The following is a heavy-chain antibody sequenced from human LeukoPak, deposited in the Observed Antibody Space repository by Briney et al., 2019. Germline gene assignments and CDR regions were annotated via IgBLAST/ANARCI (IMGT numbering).Heavy chain of an antibody. J-gene: IGHJ4*01. CDR3: ARHRDYYDT. D-gene: IGHD3-22*01. CDR2: IYSSGSA. V-gene: IGHV4-59*08. CDR1: GASINNNF. Sequence: SETLSLTCTVSGASINNNFWTWIRQPPGKGLEWIGYIYSSGSANYNPSPKSRVIISGDTSKNQISLNLTSVTAADTAVYFCARHRDYYDTWGHGTLVTVSS.